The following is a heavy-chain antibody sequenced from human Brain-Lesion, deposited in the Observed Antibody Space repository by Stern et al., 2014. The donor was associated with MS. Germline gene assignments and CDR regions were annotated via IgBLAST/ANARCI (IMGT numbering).Heavy chain of an antibody. CDR1: GYIFTGYY. J-gene: IGHJ6*02. Sequence: VQLVESGAEVKKPGASVKVSCKTSGYIFTGYYIHRVRQAPGQGLEWMAWINPNTGETKYAPKFQGRVTMSMDTSISTAYVELSSLTSDDTAVYYCARDQRGITIFGVVTDYYYLGMDVWGQGTTVTVSS. CDR2: INPNTGET. CDR3: ARDQRGITIFGVVTDYYYLGMDV. D-gene: IGHD3-3*01. V-gene: IGHV1-2*02.